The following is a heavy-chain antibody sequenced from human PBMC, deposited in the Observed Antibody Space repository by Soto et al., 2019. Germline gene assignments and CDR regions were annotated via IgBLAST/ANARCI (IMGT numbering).Heavy chain of an antibody. D-gene: IGHD6-13*01. Sequence: GGSLRLSCAASGFTFSSYAMSWVRQAPGKGLEWVSAISGSGGSTYYADSVKGRFTISRDNSKNTLCLQMNSLRAEDTAVYYCAKDRPGSSWYSHYGMDVWGQGTTVTVSS. CDR1: GFTFSSYA. V-gene: IGHV3-23*01. J-gene: IGHJ6*02. CDR3: AKDRPGSSWYSHYGMDV. CDR2: ISGSGGST.